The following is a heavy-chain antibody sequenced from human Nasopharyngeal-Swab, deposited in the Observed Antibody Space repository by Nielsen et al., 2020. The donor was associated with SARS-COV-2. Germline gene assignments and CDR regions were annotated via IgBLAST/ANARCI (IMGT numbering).Heavy chain of an antibody. V-gene: IGHV3-73*01. CDR1: GFTFSGSA. J-gene: IGHJ4*02. Sequence: GESLKISCAASGFTFSGSAMHWVRQASGKGLEWVGRIRSKANSYATAYAASVKGRFTISRDDSKNTAYLQMNSLKTEDTAVYYCTLKYSSGWTQTFDYWGQGTLVTVSP. CDR2: IRSKANSYAT. D-gene: IGHD6-19*01. CDR3: TLKYSSGWTQTFDY.